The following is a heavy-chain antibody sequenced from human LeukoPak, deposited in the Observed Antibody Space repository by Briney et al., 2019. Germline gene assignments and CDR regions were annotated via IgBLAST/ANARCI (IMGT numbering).Heavy chain of an antibody. J-gene: IGHJ4*02. CDR2: MNPNSGNT. V-gene: IGHV1-8*02. CDR3: AIDPRIPGDY. CDR1: GYTFTGYY. Sequence: GASVKVSCKASGYTFTGYYMHWVRQATGQGLEWMGWMNPNSGNTGYAQKFQGRVTMTRNTSISTAYMELSSLRSEDTAVYYCAIDPRIPGDYWGQGTLVTVSS.